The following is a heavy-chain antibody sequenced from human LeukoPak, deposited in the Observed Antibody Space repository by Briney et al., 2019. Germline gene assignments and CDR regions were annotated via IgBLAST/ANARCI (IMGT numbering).Heavy chain of an antibody. V-gene: IGHV3-21*01. Sequence: GGSLRLSCAASGFTLSSYMMNWVRQAPGKGLEWVSSISSSSSYIYYADSVKGRFTISRDNAKKLMYLQMNSLRAEDTAVYYCARTPPGGLIDYWGQGTLVTVSS. J-gene: IGHJ4*02. CDR1: GFTLSSYM. CDR3: ARTPPGGLIDY. CDR2: ISSSSSYI. D-gene: IGHD3-10*01.